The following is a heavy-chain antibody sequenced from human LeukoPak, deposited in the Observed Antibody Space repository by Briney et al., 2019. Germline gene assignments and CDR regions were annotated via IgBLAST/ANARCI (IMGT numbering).Heavy chain of an antibody. CDR2: ISTNTGGT. J-gene: IGHJ3*02. D-gene: IGHD5-18*01. CDR3: ARDLGYNYGYAFDI. V-gene: IGHV1-2*06. Sequence: ASVKVSCKTSGYSFTGYYMRWVRQAPGQGLEWMGRISTNTGGTNYAQRFQGRVTVTRDTSISTAYMDLSRLRSDDTAVYYCARDLGYNYGYAFDIWGQGTMVTVSS. CDR1: GYSFTGYY.